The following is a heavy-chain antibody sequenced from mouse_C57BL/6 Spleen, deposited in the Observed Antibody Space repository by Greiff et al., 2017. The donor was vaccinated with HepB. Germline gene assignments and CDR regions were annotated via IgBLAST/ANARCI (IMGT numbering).Heavy chain of an antibody. CDR2: IYPGNSDT. CDR1: GYTFTSYW. J-gene: IGHJ2*01. Sequence: EVQRVESGTVLARPGASVKMSCKTSGYTFTSYWMHWVKQRPGQGLEWIGAIYPGNSDTSYNQKFKGKAKLTAVTSASTAYMELSSLTNEDSAVYYCTAPIYYGNFDYWGQGTTLTVSS. CDR3: TAPIYYGNFDY. V-gene: IGHV1-5*01. D-gene: IGHD2-1*01.